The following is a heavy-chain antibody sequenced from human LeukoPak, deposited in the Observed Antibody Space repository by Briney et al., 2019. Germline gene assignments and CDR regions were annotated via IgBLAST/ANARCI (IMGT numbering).Heavy chain of an antibody. D-gene: IGHD3-3*01. J-gene: IGHJ3*02. V-gene: IGHV1-8*03. CDR1: GYTFTSYD. CDR3: ARGLSSYDFWSGYYELGAFDI. Sequence: GASVKVSCKASGYTFTSYDINWVRQATGQGLEWMGWMNPNSGNTGYAQKFQGRVTITRNTSISTAYMELSSLRSEDTAVYYCARGLSSYDFWSGYYELGAFDIWGQGTMVTVSS. CDR2: MNPNSGNT.